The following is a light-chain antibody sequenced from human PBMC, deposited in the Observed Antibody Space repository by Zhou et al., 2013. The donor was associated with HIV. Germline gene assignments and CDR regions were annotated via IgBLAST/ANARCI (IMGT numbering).Light chain of an antibody. J-gene: IGKJ1*01. V-gene: IGKV1-5*03. CDR2: KAS. CDR3: QHYDGYSPT. CDR1: QSISSW. Sequence: DIQMTQSPSTLSASVGDRVTITCRASQSISSWLAWYQQKPGKAPKLLIYKASNLESGVPSRFSGSGSGTEFTLTISSLQPDDSATYYCQHYDGYSPTFGQGTKVEMK.